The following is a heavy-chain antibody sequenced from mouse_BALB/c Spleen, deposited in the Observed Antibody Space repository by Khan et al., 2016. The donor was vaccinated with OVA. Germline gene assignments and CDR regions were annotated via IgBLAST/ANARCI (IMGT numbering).Heavy chain of an antibody. CDR1: GYTFTTYT. CDR2: INPSNGYT. J-gene: IGHJ3*01. V-gene: IGHV1-4*01. Sequence: VKLLESGAELARPGASVKMSCKASGYTFTTYTMHWVKQRPGQGLEWIGYINPSNGYTNYNQKFKDKSTLTADKSSSTAYMQLSSLTSDYSVVYYCAREGAYYRSDGWFSYWGQGTLVTVSA. CDR3: AREGAYYRSDGWFSY. D-gene: IGHD2-14*01.